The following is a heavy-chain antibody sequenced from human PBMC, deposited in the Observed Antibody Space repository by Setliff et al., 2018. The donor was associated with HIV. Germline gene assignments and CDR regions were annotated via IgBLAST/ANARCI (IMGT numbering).Heavy chain of an antibody. D-gene: IGHD2-15*01. J-gene: IGHJ4*02. CDR1: GYTFVTYD. Sequence: ASVKVSCKPSGYTFVTYDINWVRQAAGQGLVWMGWMNPYSGNSGYAQRFHGRLTMTRDTSRGTAHMELRSLRSDDTAVYYCARGYASGSGSYYYDFWGQGTLVTVSS. V-gene: IGHV1-8*02. CDR2: MNPYSGNS. CDR3: ARGYASGSGSYYYDF.